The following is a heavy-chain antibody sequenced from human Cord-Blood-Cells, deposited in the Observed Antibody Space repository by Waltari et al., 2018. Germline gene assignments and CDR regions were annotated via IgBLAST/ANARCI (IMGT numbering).Heavy chain of an antibody. CDR1: GSTFISYR. D-gene: IGHD6-13*01. V-gene: IGHV3-21*01. CDR2: ISSSSSYI. CDR3: ARDSSSSWYYYYYGMDV. J-gene: IGHJ6*02. Sequence: EVQMVESGGGLFKPGGSLSLPCASSGSTFISYRMTWSRPAPGKGLEWVSSISSSSSYIYYADSVKGRFTISRDNAKNSLYLQMNSLRAEDTAVYYCARDSSSSWYYYYYGMDVWGQGTTVTVSS.